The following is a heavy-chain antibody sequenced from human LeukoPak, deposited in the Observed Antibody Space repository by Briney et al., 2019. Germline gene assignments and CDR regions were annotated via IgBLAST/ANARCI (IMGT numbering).Heavy chain of an antibody. CDR1: GGTFSSYA. CDR2: IIPIFGTA. V-gene: IGHV1-69*05. CDR3: AHKRGIRGGYDAFDI. D-gene: IGHD5-18*01. Sequence: SVKVSCKASGGTFSSYAISWVRQAPGQGLEWMGGIIPIFGTANYAQKFQGRVTITTGESTSTAYMELSSLRSEDTAVYYCAHKRGIRGGYDAFDIWGQGTMVTVSS. J-gene: IGHJ3*02.